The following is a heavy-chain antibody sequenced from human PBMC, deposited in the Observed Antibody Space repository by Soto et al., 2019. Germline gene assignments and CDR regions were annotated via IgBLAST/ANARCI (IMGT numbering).Heavy chain of an antibody. Sequence: PGGSLRLSCAASGFTFSNHVMNRVRQAPGKGLEWVSAINGGGGSTFYADSVKGRFTISRDNSKNTLYLQMHSLRADDTAVYYCANVPEYNFWSGYRYYFDYWGQGTLVTVSS. CDR2: INGGGGST. J-gene: IGHJ4*02. CDR1: GFTFSNHV. D-gene: IGHD3-3*01. CDR3: ANVPEYNFWSGYRYYFDY. V-gene: IGHV3-23*01.